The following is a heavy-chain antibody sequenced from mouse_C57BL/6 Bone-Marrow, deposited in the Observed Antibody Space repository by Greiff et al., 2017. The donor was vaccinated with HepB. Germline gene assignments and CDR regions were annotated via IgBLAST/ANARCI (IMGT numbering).Heavy chain of an antibody. CDR1: GYTFTSYW. CDR3: TRERYPGLRRKEFAY. CDR2: IYPGNSDT. J-gene: IGHJ3*01. Sequence: VQLQQSGTVLARPGASVKMSCKTSGYTFTSYWMHWVKQRPGQGLEWIGAIYPGNSDTSYNQKFKGKAKLTAVTSASTAYMELSSLTNEDSAVYYCTRERYPGLRRKEFAYWGQGTLVTVSA. D-gene: IGHD2-4*01. V-gene: IGHV1-5*01.